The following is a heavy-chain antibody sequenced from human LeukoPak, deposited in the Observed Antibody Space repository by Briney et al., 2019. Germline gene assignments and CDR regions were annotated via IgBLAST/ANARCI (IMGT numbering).Heavy chain of an antibody. Sequence: GGSLRLSCAASGFTFNIYSMSWVRQAPGKGLEWVANIKKDGSEKYYVDSVKGRFTISRDNAKNSLYLQMNSLRAEDTAVYYCARDPRPPRVYSSSWYGGYWGQGTLVTVSS. CDR2: IKKDGSEK. CDR3: ARDPRPPRVYSSSWYGGY. CDR1: GFTFNIYS. V-gene: IGHV3-7*01. J-gene: IGHJ4*02. D-gene: IGHD6-13*01.